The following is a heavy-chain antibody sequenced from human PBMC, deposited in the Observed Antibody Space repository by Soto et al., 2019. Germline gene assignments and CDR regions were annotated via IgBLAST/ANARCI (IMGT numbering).Heavy chain of an antibody. CDR2: ISAYNGNT. CDR3: ARDVQGVVAAGLFDP. CDR1: GYSFTSYG. J-gene: IGHJ5*02. Sequence: QVQLVQSGAEVKKPGASVKVSCKASGYSFTSYGISWMRQAPGQGLEWMGWISAYNGNTNYAQKLQGRVTMTTDTATSTAYMELRSLRSDDTAVNYCARDVQGVVAAGLFDPWGQGTLVTVSS. D-gene: IGHD1-26*01. V-gene: IGHV1-18*01.